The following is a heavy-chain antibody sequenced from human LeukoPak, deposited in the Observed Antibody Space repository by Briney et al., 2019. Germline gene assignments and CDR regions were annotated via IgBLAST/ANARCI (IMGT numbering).Heavy chain of an antibody. CDR2: ISYDGSNK. CDR1: GFTFSSYG. Sequence: GRSLRLSCAASGFTFSSYGMHWVRQAPGKGLEWVAVISYDGSNKYYADSVKGRFTISRDNSKNTLYLQMNSLRAEDTAVYYCAKNRMELQAFDIWGQGTMVTVSS. V-gene: IGHV3-30*18. CDR3: AKNRMELQAFDI. D-gene: IGHD1-26*01. J-gene: IGHJ3*02.